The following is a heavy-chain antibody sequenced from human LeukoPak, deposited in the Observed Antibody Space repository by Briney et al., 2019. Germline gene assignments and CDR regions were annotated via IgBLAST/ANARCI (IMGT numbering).Heavy chain of an antibody. Sequence: GGPLRLSCAASGFTFSSYAMYWVRQAPGKGLEWVSGISGSGGSTYFADSVKGRFTISRDNSKNTLYLQMNSLRAEDTAVYYCAKDDSPGKEWLEVIDYWGQGTLVTVSS. J-gene: IGHJ4*02. CDR3: AKDDSPGKEWLEVIDY. CDR1: GFTFSSYA. CDR2: ISGSGGST. V-gene: IGHV3-23*01. D-gene: IGHD3-3*01.